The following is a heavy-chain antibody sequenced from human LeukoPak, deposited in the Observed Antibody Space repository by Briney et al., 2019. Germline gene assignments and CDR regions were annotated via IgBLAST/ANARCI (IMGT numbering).Heavy chain of an antibody. CDR3: ARDTWGARYSSGWYSDY. D-gene: IGHD6-19*01. V-gene: IGHV3-21*01. CDR1: GFTFSTYS. J-gene: IGHJ4*02. Sequence: GGSLRPSCAASGFTFSTYSIIWVRQAPGGGLDWVSSISSSRSYIYYADSVKGRFTISRDNAKNSLYLQMNSLRAEDTAVYYCARDTWGARYSSGWYSDYWGQGTLVTVSS. CDR2: ISSSRSYI.